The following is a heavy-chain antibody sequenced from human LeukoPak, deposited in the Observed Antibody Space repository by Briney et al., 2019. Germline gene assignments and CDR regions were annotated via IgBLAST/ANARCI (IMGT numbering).Heavy chain of an antibody. CDR2: INPNNGDT. D-gene: IGHD1-1*01. V-gene: IGHV1-2*02. CDR1: GYTFTGYY. J-gene: IGHJ4*02. CDR3: VCTMGSTTPFDY. Sequence: ASVKVSCKASGYTFTGYYIHWVRQAPGQGLEWMGWINPNNGDTNFAQKFQGRVTMTRDTSISTAYLQWNSLQASDSATYYCVCTMGSTTPFDYWGQGTLVTVSS.